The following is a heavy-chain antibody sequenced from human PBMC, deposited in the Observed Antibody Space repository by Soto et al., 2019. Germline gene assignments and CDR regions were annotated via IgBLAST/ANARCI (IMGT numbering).Heavy chain of an antibody. CDR2: TYDRSKWYY. CDR1: GDSVSSNSPG. Sequence: QTLSLTCAITGDSVSSNSPGWSCVRQSKSRGLEWLGRTYDRSKWYYEYAVSVRGRITINPDTYKNQYSLQLNSVTPEETAVYFCARGEQYSGRIFDYWGQGTLVTVSS. D-gene: IGHD1-26*01. V-gene: IGHV6-1*01. CDR3: ARGEQYSGRIFDY. J-gene: IGHJ4*01.